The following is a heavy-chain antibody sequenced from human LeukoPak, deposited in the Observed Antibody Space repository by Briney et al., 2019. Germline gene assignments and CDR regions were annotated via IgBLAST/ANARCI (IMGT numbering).Heavy chain of an antibody. Sequence: GGSLRLSCAASGFTFSSYEMIWVRQAPGKGLEWISYISSSSGNTIYYADSVTGRFTISRDNAKNSLYLQMNSLRAEDTAVYYCASEGSYYFDYWGQGILVTVSS. J-gene: IGHJ4*02. D-gene: IGHD3-10*01. V-gene: IGHV3-48*03. CDR2: ISSSSGNTI. CDR3: ASEGSYYFDY. CDR1: GFTFSSYE.